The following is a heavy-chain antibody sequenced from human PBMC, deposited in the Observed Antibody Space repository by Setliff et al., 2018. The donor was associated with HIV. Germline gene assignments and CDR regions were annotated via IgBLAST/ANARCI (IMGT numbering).Heavy chain of an antibody. D-gene: IGHD4-17*01. J-gene: IGHJ6*03. CDR2: FVPEHSET. CDR3: ATRGDLLGRRASTVTVYYYYLDV. Sequence: ASVKVSCKVSGYTLTESSIHWVRQAPGKGLEWMGGFVPEHSETIYAQKFQGRVTMTEDTSTDTAFMELSGLTSEDTAVYYCATRGDLLGRRASTVTVYYYYLDVRGNGTTVTVSS. CDR1: GYTLTESS. V-gene: IGHV1-24*01.